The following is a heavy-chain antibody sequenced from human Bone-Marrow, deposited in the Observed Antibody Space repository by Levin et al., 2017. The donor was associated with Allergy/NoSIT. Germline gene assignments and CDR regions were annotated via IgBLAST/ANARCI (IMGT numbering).Heavy chain of an antibody. Sequence: AASVKVSCKASGYTFTSYYMHWVRQAPGQGLEWMGIINPSGGSTSYAQKFQGRVTMTRDTSTSTVYMELSSLRSEDTAVYYCAREEGVDTAMVVPGGMDVWGQGTTVTVSS. CDR2: INPSGGST. CDR1: GYTFTSYY. CDR3: AREEGVDTAMVVPGGMDV. J-gene: IGHJ6*02. D-gene: IGHD5-18*01. V-gene: IGHV1-46*01.